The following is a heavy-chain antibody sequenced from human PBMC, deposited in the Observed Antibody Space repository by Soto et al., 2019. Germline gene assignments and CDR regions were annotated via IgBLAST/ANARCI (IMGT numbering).Heavy chain of an antibody. CDR1: GGSISSGDYY. D-gene: IGHD2-2*01. CDR2: IYYSGST. J-gene: IGHJ5*02. CDR3: ASTEYQLLWRWFDP. Sequence: SETLSLTCTVSGGSISSGDYYWSWIRQPPGKGLEWIGYIYYSGSTYYNPSLKSRVTISVDTSKNQFSLKLSSVTAADTAVYYCASTEYQLLWRWFDPWGQGTLVTVSS. V-gene: IGHV4-30-4*01.